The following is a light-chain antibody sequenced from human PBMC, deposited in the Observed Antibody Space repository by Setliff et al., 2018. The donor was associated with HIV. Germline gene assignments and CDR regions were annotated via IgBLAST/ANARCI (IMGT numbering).Light chain of an antibody. J-gene: IGLJ1*01. CDR1: SSDVGSYNR. Sequence: QSVLTQPPSVSGSPGQSVTISCTGTSSDVGSYNRVSWYQQPPGTAPKLMIYEVNNRPSGVPDRFSGSKSGNKASLTISCLQAEDEADYYCSSYTSISTYVFGNGTKVTVL. V-gene: IGLV2-18*02. CDR2: EVN. CDR3: SSYTSISTYV.